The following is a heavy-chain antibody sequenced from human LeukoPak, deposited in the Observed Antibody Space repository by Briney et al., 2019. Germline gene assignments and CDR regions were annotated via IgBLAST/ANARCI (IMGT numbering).Heavy chain of an antibody. Sequence: SETLSLTCSXSXXXXXXXXWXWIXQXXXXXXEWIGNIHYSGNSNYNPSLQSRVTISIDTSRKQLFLKLTSVTAADTAVYYCALAPNSNWFDFWGQGTLVTVSS. V-gene: IGHV4-59*08. CDR1: XXXXXXXX. J-gene: IGHJ5*01. CDR2: IHYSGNS. CDR3: ALAPNSNWFDF.